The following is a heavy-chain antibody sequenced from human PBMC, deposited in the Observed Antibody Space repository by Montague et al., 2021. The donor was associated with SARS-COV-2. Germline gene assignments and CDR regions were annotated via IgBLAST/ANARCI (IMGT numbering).Heavy chain of an antibody. Sequence: SETLSLTCTVSGGSISSSNYYWVWIRQPPGKGLVWIGSIYYSGSTYYTPSLKSRVTIFVDTPKNQFSLRLSSVTAADAAVYYCARHSGRATIFGVVIILGAFDIWGQGTMVTVSS. CDR3: ARHSGRATIFGVVIILGAFDI. V-gene: IGHV4-39*01. D-gene: IGHD3-3*01. J-gene: IGHJ3*02. CDR2: IYYSGST. CDR1: GGSISSSNYY.